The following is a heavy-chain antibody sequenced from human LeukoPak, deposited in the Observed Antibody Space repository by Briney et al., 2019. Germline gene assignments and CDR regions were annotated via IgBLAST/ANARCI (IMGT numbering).Heavy chain of an antibody. CDR1: GFTFSNHA. CDR3: ATDREGDPSAYYLV. Sequence: GGSQRLSCVASGFTFSNHAMTWVRQAPGKGLEWVSAISADAVDTFYAPSVKGRFTISRDNSKNTLFLQMNSLRAEDSAVYYCATDREGDPSAYYLVGGQGTLITVSS. V-gene: IGHV3-23*01. D-gene: IGHD3-22*01. J-gene: IGHJ4*02. CDR2: ISADAVDT.